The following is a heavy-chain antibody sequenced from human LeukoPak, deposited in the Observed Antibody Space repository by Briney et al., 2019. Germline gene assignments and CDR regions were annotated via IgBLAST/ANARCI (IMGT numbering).Heavy chain of an antibody. J-gene: IGHJ3*02. Sequence: GGCLRLSCVVAGFRFRSFWISWGRQAPGKGLEWGANTTTDSSQKSFVDSVRGSLTISRDNAKNSVYLQMTSLRAEDKAVYYCVRDGMCGIKAFDIWGQGTMVIVSS. V-gene: IGHV3-7*05. CDR1: GFRFRSFW. D-gene: IGHD3-10*01. CDR2: TTTDSSQK. CDR3: VRDGMCGIKAFDI.